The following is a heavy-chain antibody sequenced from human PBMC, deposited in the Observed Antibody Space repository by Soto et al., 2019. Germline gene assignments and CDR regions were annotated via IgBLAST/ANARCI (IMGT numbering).Heavy chain of an antibody. J-gene: IGHJ2*01. CDR3: AREIMPLTNDSYFDL. D-gene: IGHD2-8*01. CDR1: GGSISGGVHS. Sequence: QVQLQESGPGLVKPSETLSLTCTVSGGSISGGVHSWSWIRQPPGKGLEWIGHIFDSGSTYYNTSLKSRLTISVDTSKNQFSLRLSSVTAADTAVYYCAREIMPLTNDSYFDLWGRGTLVSVSS. CDR2: IFDSGST. V-gene: IGHV4-30-4*01.